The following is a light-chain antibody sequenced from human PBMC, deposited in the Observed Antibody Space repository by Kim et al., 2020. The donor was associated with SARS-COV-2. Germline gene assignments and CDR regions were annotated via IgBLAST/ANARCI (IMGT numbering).Light chain of an antibody. CDR1: QSLGRNF. CDR3: LQYDNIPRT. V-gene: IGKV3-20*01. Sequence: SPGERATLSCRASQSLGRNFLAWYQQKPGQAPRLLISGASSRATGIPDRFSGSGSGTDFTLTISRLEPGDFAVYYCLQYDNIPRTFGRGTKVDIK. J-gene: IGKJ1*01. CDR2: GAS.